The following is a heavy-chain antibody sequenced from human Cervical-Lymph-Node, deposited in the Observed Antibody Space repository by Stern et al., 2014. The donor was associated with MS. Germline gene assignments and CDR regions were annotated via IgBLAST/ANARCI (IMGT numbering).Heavy chain of an antibody. D-gene: IGHD5-12*01. V-gene: IGHV7-4-1*02. CDR3: ARGGASWRYGMDV. J-gene: IGHJ6*02. CDR2: INTNTGHP. Sequence: QDQLVQSGSELKKPGASVKVSCKASGYSFTNYAMNWVRQAPGQGLEWMGWINTNTGHPTYGQGYTGRFVLSLDTSVSTAYLQISSLKVEDTAVYYCARGGASWRYGMDVWGQGTTVTVSS. CDR1: GYSFTNYA.